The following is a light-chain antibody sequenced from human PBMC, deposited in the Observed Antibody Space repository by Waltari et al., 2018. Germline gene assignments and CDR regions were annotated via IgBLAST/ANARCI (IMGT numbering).Light chain of an antibody. Sequence: DIQMTQSPSSLSASVGDRVTITCRASQSISSYLNWYQQKPGKAPKILIYAASSLQSGFPARFSGSGSGTDFTLTISSLQPEDFATYYCQQSYSTPLTFGGGTKVEIK. V-gene: IGKV1-39*01. CDR1: QSISSY. CDR2: AAS. CDR3: QQSYSTPLT. J-gene: IGKJ4*01.